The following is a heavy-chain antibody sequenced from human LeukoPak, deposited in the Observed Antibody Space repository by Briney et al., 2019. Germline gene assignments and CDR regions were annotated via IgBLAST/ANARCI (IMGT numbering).Heavy chain of an antibody. V-gene: IGHV3-21*01. J-gene: IGHJ4*02. CDR1: GLTFTKYY. D-gene: IGHD3-10*01. CDR2: ITSNGGNM. CDR3: AREAYGSGKYPFDY. Sequence: PGGSLRLSCSASGLTFTKYYMNWVRQAPGKGLEWVSSITSNGGNMYYADSVKGRFTISRDNAKNSLYLQMNSLRAEDTAVYYCAREAYGSGKYPFDYWGQGTLVTVSS.